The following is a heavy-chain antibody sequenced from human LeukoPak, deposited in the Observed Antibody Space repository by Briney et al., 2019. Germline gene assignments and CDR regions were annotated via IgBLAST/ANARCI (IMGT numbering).Heavy chain of an antibody. Sequence: GGSLRLSCSASGFSFSDYDMNWVRQAPGKGLEWVSAISGRSNGESVKGRFTISRDNAKNSLYLQLDSLGVEDTAVYYCGRAFPPLRTSSAGDLWGQGTLVIVSS. J-gene: IGHJ1*01. CDR1: GFSFSDYD. D-gene: IGHD3-16*01. CDR3: GRAFPPLRTSSAGDL. V-gene: IGHV3-69-1*02. CDR2: ISGRS.